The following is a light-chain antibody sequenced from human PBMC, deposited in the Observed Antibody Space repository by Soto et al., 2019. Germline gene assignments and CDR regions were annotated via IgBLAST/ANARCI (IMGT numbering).Light chain of an antibody. CDR3: QQYYSTPPT. J-gene: IGKJ1*01. V-gene: IGKV4-1*01. Sequence: DIVMTQSPDSLAVSLGERATINCKSSQSVLYSSNNKNYLAWYQQKPGQPPKLLIYWASTRASGVPDRFSGSGSGTDFTLTISSLQAEDVAVYYCQQYYSTPPTFGQVTKVEIK. CDR2: WAS. CDR1: QSVLYSSNNKNY.